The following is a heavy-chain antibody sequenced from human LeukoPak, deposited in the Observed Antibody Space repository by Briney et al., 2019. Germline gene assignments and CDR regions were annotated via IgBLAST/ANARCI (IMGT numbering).Heavy chain of an antibody. V-gene: IGHV3-7*01. D-gene: IGHD5-18*01. Sequence: PGGSLRLSCAASGFTFSSYWMSWVRQAPGKGLEWVANIKQDGSEKYYVDSVKGRFTISRDNAKNSLYLQMNSLRAEDTAVYYCARGSTPYGLWLLADYWGQGTLVTASS. CDR1: GFTFSSYW. CDR2: IKQDGSEK. CDR3: ARGSTPYGLWLLADY. J-gene: IGHJ4*02.